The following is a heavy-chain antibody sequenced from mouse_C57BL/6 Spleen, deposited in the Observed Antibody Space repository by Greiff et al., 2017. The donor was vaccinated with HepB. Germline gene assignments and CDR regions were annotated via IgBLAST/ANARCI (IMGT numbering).Heavy chain of an antibody. D-gene: IGHD2-10*02. CDR3: AREGYGNFDY. CDR1: GFTFSSYA. J-gene: IGHJ2*01. V-gene: IGHV5-4*01. CDR2: ISDGGSYT. Sequence: EVKLQESGGGLVKPGGSLKLSCAASGFTFSSYAMSWVRQTPEKRLEWVATISDGGSYTYYPDNVKGRFTISRDNAKNNLYLQMSHLKSEDTAIYYCAREGYGNFDYWGQGTTLTVSS.